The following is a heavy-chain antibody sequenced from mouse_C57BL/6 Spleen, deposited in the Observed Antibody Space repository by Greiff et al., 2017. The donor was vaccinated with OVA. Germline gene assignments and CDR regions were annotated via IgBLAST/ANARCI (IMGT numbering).Heavy chain of an antibody. CDR2: ICRGSSTI. D-gene: IGHD2-1*01. CDR3: AKRDGNYVAMDY. V-gene: IGHV5-17*01. J-gene: IGHJ4*01. Sequence: EVQGVESGGGLVKPGGSLKLSCAASGFTFSDYGMHWVRQAPETGLEWVAYICRGSSTIYYADTVKGRFTLSRDNAKNTLFLQMTSLRAEDTGMYDCAKRDGNYVAMDYWGQGTSVTVSA. CDR1: GFTFSDYG.